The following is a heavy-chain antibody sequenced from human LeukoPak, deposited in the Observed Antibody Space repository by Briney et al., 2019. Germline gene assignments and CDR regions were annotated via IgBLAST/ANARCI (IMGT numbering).Heavy chain of an antibody. Sequence: PGGSLRLSCAASGFTFSTYAINWVRQAPGKGLEWVSSINSAGTSKKYADSLKGRFTISRDNAKNSLFLQLSSLRDEDTAVYYCARATVDTAMVWGYWGQGVLVTVSS. CDR1: GFTFSTYA. CDR3: ARATVDTAMVWGY. V-gene: IGHV3-21*01. D-gene: IGHD5-18*01. CDR2: INSAGTSK. J-gene: IGHJ4*02.